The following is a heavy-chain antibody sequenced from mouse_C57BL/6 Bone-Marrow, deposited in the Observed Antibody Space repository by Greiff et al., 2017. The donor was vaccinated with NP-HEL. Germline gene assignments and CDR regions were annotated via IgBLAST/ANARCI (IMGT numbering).Heavy chain of an antibody. D-gene: IGHD1-1*01. CDR2: IWSGGST. Sequence: QVQLQQSGPGLVQPSQSLSITCTVSGFSLTSYGVHWVRQSPGKGLEWLGVIWSGGSTDYNAAFISRLSISKDNSTSQVFFKMNSLQADDTAIYYCARNSITTVVGYYCDYWGQGTTLTVSS. J-gene: IGHJ2*01. CDR3: ARNSITTVVGYYCDY. V-gene: IGHV2-2*01. CDR1: GFSLTSYG.